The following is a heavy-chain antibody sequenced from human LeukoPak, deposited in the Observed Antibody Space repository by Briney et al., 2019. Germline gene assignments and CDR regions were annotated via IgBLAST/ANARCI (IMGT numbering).Heavy chain of an antibody. V-gene: IGHV4-39*01. Sequence: SETLSLTCTVSAGSISTSSYYWGWIRQPPGKGLEWIGAIYYSGSTYYNPSLKSRVTMSIDTSKNQFSLKLSSVTAADTAVYYCARRRVLGANNDAFDIWGQGTMVTVSS. CDR3: ARRRVLGANNDAFDI. D-gene: IGHD1-26*01. J-gene: IGHJ3*02. CDR1: AGSISTSSYY. CDR2: IYYSGST.